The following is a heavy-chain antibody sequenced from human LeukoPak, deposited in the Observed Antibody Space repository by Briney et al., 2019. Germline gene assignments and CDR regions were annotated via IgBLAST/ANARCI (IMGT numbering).Heavy chain of an antibody. Sequence: AASVKVSCKASGYTFTSYGISWVRQAPGQGLEWMGWISAYSGDTNYAQKFQGRVTITADESTSTAYMELSSLRSEDTAVYYCASGVLEWLPPYYYYGMDVWGQGTTVTVSS. J-gene: IGHJ6*02. CDR3: ASGVLEWLPPYYYYGMDV. D-gene: IGHD3-3*01. CDR1: GYTFTSYG. V-gene: IGHV1-18*01. CDR2: ISAYSGDT.